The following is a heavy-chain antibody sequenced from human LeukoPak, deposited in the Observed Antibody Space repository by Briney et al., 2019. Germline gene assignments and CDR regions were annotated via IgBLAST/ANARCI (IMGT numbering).Heavy chain of an antibody. Sequence: GGSLRLSCAASGFTFSSYEMNWVRQAPGKGLEWVSYISSSGSTIYYADSVKGRFTISRDNAKNSLYLQMNSLRAEDTAVYYCAGTVWRIDAFDIWGQGTMDTVSS. V-gene: IGHV3-48*03. J-gene: IGHJ3*02. CDR3: AGTVWRIDAFDI. CDR2: ISSSGSTI. D-gene: IGHD4-17*01. CDR1: GFTFSSYE.